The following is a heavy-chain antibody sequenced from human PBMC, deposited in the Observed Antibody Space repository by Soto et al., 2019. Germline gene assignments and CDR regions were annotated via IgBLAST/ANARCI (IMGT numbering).Heavy chain of an antibody. CDR1: GFTFSDYY. J-gene: IGHJ4*02. V-gene: IGHV3-23*01. Sequence: GGSLRLSCAASGFTFSDYYMSWIRQAPGKGLEWVSAISGSGGSTYYADSVKGRFTISRDNSKNTLYLQMNSLRAEDTAVYYCAKHGGSYSMYYFDYWGQGTLVTVSS. CDR2: ISGSGGST. D-gene: IGHD1-26*01. CDR3: AKHGGSYSMYYFDY.